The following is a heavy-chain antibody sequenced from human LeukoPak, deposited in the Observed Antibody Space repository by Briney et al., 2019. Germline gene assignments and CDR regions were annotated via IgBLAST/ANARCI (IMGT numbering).Heavy chain of an antibody. V-gene: IGHV1-46*01. CDR2: INPSGCST. J-gene: IGHJ4*02. CDR3: ARDANYYGSGSYYPF. D-gene: IGHD3-10*01. CDR1: GYTFTSYY. Sequence: ASVKVSCKASGYTFTSYYMHWVRQAPGQGLEWMGIINPSGCSTSYAQKFQGRVTMTRNTSTSTVYMELSSLRSEDTPVYYCARDANYYGSGSYYPFWGQGTLVTVSS.